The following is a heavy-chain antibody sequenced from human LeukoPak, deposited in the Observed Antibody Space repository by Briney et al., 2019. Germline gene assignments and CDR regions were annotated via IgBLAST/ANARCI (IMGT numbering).Heavy chain of an antibody. CDR2: IIPIFGTA. CDR1: GYTFTSYD. CDR3: ARGVRADFWSGYYTGPRFDY. J-gene: IGHJ4*02. Sequence: SVKVSCKASGYTFTSYDINWVRQAPGQGLEWMGGIIPIFGTANYAQKFQGRVTITTDESTSTAYMELSSLRSEDTAVYYCARGVRADFWSGYYTGPRFDYWGQGTLVTVSS. V-gene: IGHV1-69*05. D-gene: IGHD3-3*01.